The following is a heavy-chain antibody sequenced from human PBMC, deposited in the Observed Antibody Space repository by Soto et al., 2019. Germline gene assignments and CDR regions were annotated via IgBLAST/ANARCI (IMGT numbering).Heavy chain of an antibody. D-gene: IGHD3-10*01. J-gene: IGHJ6*02. CDR1: GGSISSYY. Sequence: QVQLQESGPGLVKPSETLSLSCTVSGGSISSYYWSWIRQSPGKRMEWIGYVHHSWGSSYNPSLQSRVAISLDTSKSQFSLKVPSVTATHTAVYYCARQGFGPLHGLVDVWGQGTTVTVSS. V-gene: IGHV4-59*08. CDR2: VHHSWGS. CDR3: ARQGFGPLHGLVDV.